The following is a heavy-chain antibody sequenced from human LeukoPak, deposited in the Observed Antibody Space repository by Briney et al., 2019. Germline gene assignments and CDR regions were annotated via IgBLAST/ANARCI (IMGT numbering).Heavy chain of an antibody. CDR3: ASRTGVH. CDR2: INTDGSST. Sequence: GGSLRLSCAASGFTFINYWMVWVRQAPGKGLVWVSRINTDGSSTNYADSVKGRFTISRDNAMNTLYLQMNNLRAEDTAVYYCASRTGVHWGQGTLVSVSS. J-gene: IGHJ4*02. CDR1: GFTFINYW. D-gene: IGHD1-14*01. V-gene: IGHV3-74*01.